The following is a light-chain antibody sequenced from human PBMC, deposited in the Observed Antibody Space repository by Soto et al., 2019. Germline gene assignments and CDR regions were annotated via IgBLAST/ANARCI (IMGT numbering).Light chain of an antibody. CDR1: SSDVGGYNS. CDR3: CSYASTSTRV. J-gene: IGLJ2*01. Sequence: QSALTQPGSVSGSPGQSITISCAGTSSDVGGYNSVSWYQQHPGEAPKLMIYDVSYRPSGVSSRFSGSKSGNTASLTISNLQAGDEADYYCCSYASTSTRVFGGGTKLTVL. V-gene: IGLV2-14*03. CDR2: DVS.